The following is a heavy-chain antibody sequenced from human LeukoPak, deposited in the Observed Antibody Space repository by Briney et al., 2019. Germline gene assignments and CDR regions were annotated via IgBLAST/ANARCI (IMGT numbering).Heavy chain of an antibody. CDR2: IYYSGST. CDR1: GGSISSYY. Sequence: PSETLSLTCTVSGGSISSYYWSWIRQPPGKGLEWIGYIYYSGSTNYNPSLKSRVTISVDTSKNQFSLKLSSVTAADTAVYYCARTDQLLSDNWFDPWGQGTLVTVSS. D-gene: IGHD2-2*01. CDR3: ARTDQLLSDNWFDP. J-gene: IGHJ5*02. V-gene: IGHV4-59*08.